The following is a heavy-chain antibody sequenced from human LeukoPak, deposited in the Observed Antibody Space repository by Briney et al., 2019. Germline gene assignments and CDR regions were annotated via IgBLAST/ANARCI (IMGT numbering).Heavy chain of an antibody. CDR1: GGSISSGDYS. Sequence: SETLSLTCTVSGGSISSGDYSWSWIRQPPGKGLEWIGYIYYSGSTYYNPSLKSRVTMSIDTSKNQFSLKLTSVTAADTAVYYCTRGPDYSKTGYWGQGTLVTVSS. D-gene: IGHD4-11*01. CDR3: TRGPDYSKTGY. J-gene: IGHJ4*02. V-gene: IGHV4-30-4*08. CDR2: IYYSGST.